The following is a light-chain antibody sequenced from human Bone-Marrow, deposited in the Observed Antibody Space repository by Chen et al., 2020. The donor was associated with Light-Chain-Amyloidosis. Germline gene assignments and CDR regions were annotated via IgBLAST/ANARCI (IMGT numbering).Light chain of an antibody. Sequence: EIVMTQSPAPLSVSPGERATLSCRASQSVSSNLAWYQQKPGQAPRLLIYGASTRATGIPARFSGSGSGTEVTLTISSLQSEDFAVYYCQQYNNWSYTFGQGTKLEIK. J-gene: IGKJ2*01. CDR2: GAS. CDR1: QSVSSN. CDR3: QQYNNWSYT. V-gene: IGKV3-15*01.